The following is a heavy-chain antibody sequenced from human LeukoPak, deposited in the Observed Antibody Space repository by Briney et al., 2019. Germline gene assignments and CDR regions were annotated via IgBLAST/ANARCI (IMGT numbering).Heavy chain of an antibody. D-gene: IGHD3-10*01. CDR2: FDPEDGET. J-gene: IGHJ6*02. CDR3: AAMPPLLLWFGELFGYYYYGMDV. CDR1: GYTLTELS. V-gene: IGHV1-24*01. Sequence: ASVKVSCKVSGYTLTELSMHWVRQAPGKGLEWMGGFDPEDGETIYAQKFQGRVTMTEDTSTDTAYMELSSLRSEDTAVYYCAAMPPLLLWFGELFGYYYYGMDVWGQGTTVTVSS.